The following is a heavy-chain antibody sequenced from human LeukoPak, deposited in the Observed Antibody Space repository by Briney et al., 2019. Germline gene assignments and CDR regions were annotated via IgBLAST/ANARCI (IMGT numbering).Heavy chain of an antibody. CDR1: GFTFSSYA. V-gene: IGHV3-23*01. D-gene: IGHD3-22*01. CDR2: ISGSGGST. J-gene: IGHJ4*02. CDR3: AKGGYYDSSGYGLGYYFDY. Sequence: GGSLRLSCAAPGFTFSSYAMSWVRQAPGKGLEWVSGISGSGGSTYYAESVKGRFTISRDNSKNTLYLQMNRLRAEDTAVYYCAKGGYYDSSGYGLGYYFDYWGQGTLVTVSS.